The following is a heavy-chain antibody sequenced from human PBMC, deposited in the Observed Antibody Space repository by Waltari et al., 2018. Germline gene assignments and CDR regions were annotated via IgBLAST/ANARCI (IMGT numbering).Heavy chain of an antibody. V-gene: IGHV3-73*01. CDR1: GFIFSDSA. Sequence: EVQLVESGGGLVQPGGSLQLSCAASGFIFSDSAIHWVRQASGKGLEWVGRIRTNANNYATSYGASVKGRFTISRDDSRNTAYLQMNSLKIDDTAVYFCSRHDPLDFWGQGTLVTVSS. CDR3: SRHDPLDF. J-gene: IGHJ4*02. CDR2: IRTNANNYAT.